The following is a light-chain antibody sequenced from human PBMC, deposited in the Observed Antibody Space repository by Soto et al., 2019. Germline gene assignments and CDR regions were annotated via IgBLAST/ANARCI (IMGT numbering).Light chain of an antibody. J-gene: IGKJ1*01. V-gene: IGKV3-20*01. CDR1: QSISDT. Sequence: EIVMTQSPATLSVSPGGRATLSFRASQSISDTLAWYQQKPGQAPRLLIYGASKRATGIPDRFSGSGSGTDFTLTISRLEPEDFAVYCCQQYGSSPRTFGQGTKVDIK. CDR2: GAS. CDR3: QQYGSSPRT.